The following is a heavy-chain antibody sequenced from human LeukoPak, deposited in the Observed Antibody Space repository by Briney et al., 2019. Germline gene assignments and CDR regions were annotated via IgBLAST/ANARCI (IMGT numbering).Heavy chain of an antibody. CDR2: IYYSGTT. CDR3: AKGAGGFSHYNWFDP. CDR1: GGSISSSPYY. J-gene: IGHJ5*02. D-gene: IGHD1-14*01. V-gene: IGHV4-39*07. Sequence: SETLSLTCTVSGGSISSSPYYWGWIRQPPGKGLEWIGSIYYSGTTHYSPSLESRVTLSVDTSKNQFSLKLASVTAADTAIYYCAKGAGGFSHYNWFDPWGQGTLVTVSS.